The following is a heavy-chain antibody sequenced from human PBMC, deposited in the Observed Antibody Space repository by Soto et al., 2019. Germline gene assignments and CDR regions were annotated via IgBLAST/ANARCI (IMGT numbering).Heavy chain of an antibody. Sequence: GASVKVSCKASGYTFTSYGISWVRQAPGQGLEWMGWISAYNGNTNYAQKLQGRVTMTTDTSTSTAYMELRSLRSDDTAVYYCARRPDYYGSGTSEFPDYWGQGTLVTVSS. CDR1: GYTFTSYG. J-gene: IGHJ4*02. V-gene: IGHV1-18*01. CDR2: ISAYNGNT. D-gene: IGHD3-10*01. CDR3: ARRPDYYGSGTSEFPDY.